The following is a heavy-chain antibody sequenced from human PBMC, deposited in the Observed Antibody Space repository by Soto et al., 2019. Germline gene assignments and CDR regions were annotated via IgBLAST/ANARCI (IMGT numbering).Heavy chain of an antibody. D-gene: IGHD3-10*01. CDR2: INPSGTA. CDR1: GGAFNGYY. Sequence: QVHLQQWGAGLLKPSETLSLTCAVNGGAFNGYYWTWIRQSPWKGLQWIGEINPSGTADYNPSLKSRVTFSIDTSKKHCALTLTSVTAADTAVYYCARAGAALVRGSIGGFDYWGQGTLVTVSS. CDR3: ARAGAALVRGSIGGFDY. J-gene: IGHJ4*02. V-gene: IGHV4-34*01.